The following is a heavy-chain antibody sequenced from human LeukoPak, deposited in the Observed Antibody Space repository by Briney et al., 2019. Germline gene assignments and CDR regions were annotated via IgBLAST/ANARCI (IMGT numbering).Heavy chain of an antibody. V-gene: IGHV4-39*07. Sequence: SETLSLTCSVSGGSISSSAYYWGWIRQPPGQGLEWIGSIYYSGNTYYNPSLKSPVTISIDTSKNQFSLRLISVTAADTAVYYCARGSEYYYCSSTSCEDDAFDIWGQGTMVTVSS. CDR3: ARGSEYYYCSSTSCEDDAFDI. CDR1: GGSISSSAYY. J-gene: IGHJ3*02. CDR2: IYYSGNT. D-gene: IGHD2-2*01.